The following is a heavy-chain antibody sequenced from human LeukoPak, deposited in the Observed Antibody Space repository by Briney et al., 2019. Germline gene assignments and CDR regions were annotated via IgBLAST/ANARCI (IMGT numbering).Heavy chain of an antibody. V-gene: IGHV4-39*07. D-gene: IGHD6-19*01. CDR2: IYYSGST. CDR3: AREGSSGWYRWYFDL. CDR1: GGSISSSSYY. Sequence: PSETLSLTCTVSGGSISSSSYYWGWIRQPPGKGLEWIGSIYYSGSTYYNPSLKSRVTISVDTSKNQSSLKLSSVAAADTAVYYCAREGSSGWYRWYFDLWGRGTLVTVSS. J-gene: IGHJ2*01.